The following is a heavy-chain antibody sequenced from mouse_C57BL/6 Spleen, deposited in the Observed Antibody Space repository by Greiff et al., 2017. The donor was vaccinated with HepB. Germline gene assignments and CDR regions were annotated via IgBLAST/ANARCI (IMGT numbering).Heavy chain of an antibody. Sequence: EVQLQQSGAELVRPGASVKLSCTASGFNIKDDYMHWVKQRPEQGLEWIGWIDPENGDTEYASKFQGKATITADTSSNTAYLQLSSLTSADTAVYYCTGGLRRGIDYWGQGTTLTVSS. CDR1: GFNIKDDY. V-gene: IGHV14-4*01. CDR2: IDPENGDT. D-gene: IGHD2-4*01. J-gene: IGHJ2*01. CDR3: TGGLRRGIDY.